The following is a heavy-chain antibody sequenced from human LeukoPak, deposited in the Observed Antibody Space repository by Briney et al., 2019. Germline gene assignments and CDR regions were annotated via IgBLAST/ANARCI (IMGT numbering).Heavy chain of an antibody. CDR1: GYTFTSYD. Sequence: GASVTVSCKASGYTFTSYDINWVRQATGQGLEWMGWMNPNSGNTGYAQKFQGRVTITRNTSISTAYMELSSLRSEDTAVYYCARDSGSLRTYYFDYWGQGTLVTVSS. CDR2: MNPNSGNT. D-gene: IGHD1-26*01. V-gene: IGHV1-8*03. J-gene: IGHJ4*02. CDR3: ARDSGSLRTYYFDY.